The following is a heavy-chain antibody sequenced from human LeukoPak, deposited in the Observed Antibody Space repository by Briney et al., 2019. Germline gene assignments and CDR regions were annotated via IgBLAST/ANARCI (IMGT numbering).Heavy chain of an antibody. V-gene: IGHV3-53*01. CDR3: ARDPSGNLHFDY. Sequence: GGSLRLSCAASGFVVSNSYMSWVRQAPGKGLEWVSVLHSGGRTFYADSVRGRFTISTDTSKNILYLHMNSLRADDTAVYYCARDPSGNLHFDYWGQGTLVTVPS. D-gene: IGHD4-23*01. CDR1: GFVVSNSY. CDR2: LHSGGRT. J-gene: IGHJ4*02.